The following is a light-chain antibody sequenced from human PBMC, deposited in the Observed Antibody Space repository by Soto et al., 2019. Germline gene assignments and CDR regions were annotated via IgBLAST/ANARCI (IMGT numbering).Light chain of an antibody. CDR2: TGS. Sequence: DIQMTQSPSSLSASVGDTVTMTCRASQSIALSVNWYQQKPGKAPNLLIYTGSSLQSGVPSRFSGSGSGTDFTLTINSLQPEDFATYYCQQAASFPITFGQGTRLEIK. V-gene: IGKV1-39*01. CDR3: QQAASFPIT. J-gene: IGKJ5*01. CDR1: QSIALS.